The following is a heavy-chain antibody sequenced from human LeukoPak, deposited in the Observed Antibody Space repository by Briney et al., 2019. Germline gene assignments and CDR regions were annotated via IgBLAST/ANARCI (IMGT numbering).Heavy chain of an antibody. D-gene: IGHD3-22*01. J-gene: IGHJ4*02. Sequence: GESLKISCKASGYSFTNYWIGWVRPMPGKGLEWMGIIYPGDSDTRYSPSFQGQVTISADKSISTAYMQWSSLKASDTAMYYCTRWVYYYDTSGSRGEYWGQGTLVTVSS. CDR3: TRWVYYYDTSGSRGEY. CDR2: IYPGDSDT. CDR1: GYSFTNYW. V-gene: IGHV5-51*01.